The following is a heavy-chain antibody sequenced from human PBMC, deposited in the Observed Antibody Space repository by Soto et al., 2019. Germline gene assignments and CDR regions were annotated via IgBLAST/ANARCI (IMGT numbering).Heavy chain of an antibody. CDR3: ARDLISSSSGGYYYSGMDV. Sequence: QVQLVQSGAEVKKPGSSVKVSCKASGGTFSSYGVSWVRQAPGQGLEWMGGIIPIFGTANYAQKFQGRVKITADESTSTAYMEVSSLRSEDSAVYYCARDLISSSSGGYYYSGMDVWGQGTTVTVSS. CDR1: GGTFSSYG. V-gene: IGHV1-69*01. J-gene: IGHJ6*02. CDR2: IIPIFGTA. D-gene: IGHD6-6*01.